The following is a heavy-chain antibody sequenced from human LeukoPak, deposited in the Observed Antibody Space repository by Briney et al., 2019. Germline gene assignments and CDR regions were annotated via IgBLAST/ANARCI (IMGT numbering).Heavy chain of an antibody. CDR3: AKDLGVIIVPYAIDYYGLDV. V-gene: IGHV3-30*18. CDR2: VSYDESNK. J-gene: IGHJ6*02. CDR1: GFTFSRHV. Sequence: GGSLRLSCAASGFTFSRHVMQWVRQAPGRGLEWVAAVSYDESNKYYADSVKGRFTISRDNSKNTLFLQMNSLRAEDTAVYYCAKDLGVIIVPYAIDYYGLDVWGQGTKVTVSS. D-gene: IGHD2-2*01.